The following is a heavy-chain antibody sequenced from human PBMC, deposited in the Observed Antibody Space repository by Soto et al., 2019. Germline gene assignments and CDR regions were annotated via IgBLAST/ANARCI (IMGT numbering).Heavy chain of an antibody. V-gene: IGHV4-30-4*01. CDR3: ARGRYCLTGRCFPNWFDS. CDR2: IYKSTTT. Sequence: PSETLSLTCSVSGDSISTVDYFWAWIRQLPGQALEYIGYIYKSTTTYYNPSFESRVAISLDTSKSQFSLNVTSVTAADTAVYFCARGRYCLTGRCFPNWFDSWGQGTLVTVSS. D-gene: IGHD2-15*01. CDR1: GDSISTVDYF. J-gene: IGHJ5*01.